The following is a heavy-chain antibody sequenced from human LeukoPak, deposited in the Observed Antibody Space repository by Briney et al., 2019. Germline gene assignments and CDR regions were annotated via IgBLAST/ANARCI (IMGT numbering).Heavy chain of an antibody. CDR3: ARDLPPYCGGDCYGY. D-gene: IGHD2-21*01. CDR1: GFTFSSYG. V-gene: IGHV3-30*02. CDR2: IRYDGSNK. J-gene: IGHJ4*02. Sequence: PGESLRLSCAASGFTFSSYGMHWVRQAPGKGLEWVAFIRYDGSNKYYADSVKGRFTISRDNSKNTLYLQMNSLRAEDTAVYYCARDLPPYCGGDCYGYWGQGTLVTVSS.